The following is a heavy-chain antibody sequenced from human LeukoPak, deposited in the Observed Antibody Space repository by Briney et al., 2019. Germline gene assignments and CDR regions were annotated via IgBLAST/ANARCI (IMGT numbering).Heavy chain of an antibody. CDR2: MNPNSGNT. CDR3: ARCTIAAAGSYFDY. V-gene: IGHV1-8*03. Sequence: ASVKVSCKASGYTFTGYYMHWVRQAPGQGLEWMGWMNPNSGNTGYAQKFQGRVTITRNTSISTAYMELSSLRSEDTAVYYCARCTIAAAGSYFDYWGQGTLVTVSS. CDR1: GYTFTGYY. D-gene: IGHD6-13*01. J-gene: IGHJ4*02.